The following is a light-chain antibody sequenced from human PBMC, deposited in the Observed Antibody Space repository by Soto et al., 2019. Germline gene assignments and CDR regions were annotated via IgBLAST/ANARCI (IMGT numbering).Light chain of an antibody. CDR2: DST. V-gene: IGLV1-51*01. CDR3: GTWDTSLNGFV. CDR1: TSNIGNNY. Sequence: SVLTLPPSVSAAPGQKGTISCSGSTSNIGNNYVSWYQQLPGTAPKVLIYDSTKRPSGIPDRFSGSKSGTSATLGITGLQTGDEADYYGGTWDTSLNGFVFGPGTKVTVL. J-gene: IGLJ1*01.